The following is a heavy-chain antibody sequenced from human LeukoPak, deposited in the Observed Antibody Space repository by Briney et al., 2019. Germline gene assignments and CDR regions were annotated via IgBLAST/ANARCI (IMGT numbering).Heavy chain of an antibody. CDR3: ARDRYGDHTYFDY. J-gene: IGHJ4*02. CDR2: IYHSGST. CDR1: GGSISSYY. Sequence: NPSETLSLTCTVSGGSISSYYWSWIRQPPGKGLEWIGYIYHSGSTYYNPSLKSRVTISVDRSKNQFSLKLNSVTAADTAVYYCARDRYGDHTYFDYWGQGTLVTVSS. V-gene: IGHV4-59*12. D-gene: IGHD4-17*01.